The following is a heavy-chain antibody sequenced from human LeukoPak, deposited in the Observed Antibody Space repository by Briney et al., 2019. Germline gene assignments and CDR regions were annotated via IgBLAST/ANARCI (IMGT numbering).Heavy chain of an antibody. D-gene: IGHD6-13*01. V-gene: IGHV3-48*04. CDR1: GFTLRTYW. Sequence: PGGSLRLSCAASGFTLRTYWMSWVRQAPGKGLEWVSYISSSGSTIYYADSVKGRFTISRDNAKNSLYLQMNSLRAEDTAVYYCARVSEYSSSRHRNGHHIDYWGQGTLVTVSS. J-gene: IGHJ4*02. CDR3: ARVSEYSSSRHRNGHHIDY. CDR2: ISSSGSTI.